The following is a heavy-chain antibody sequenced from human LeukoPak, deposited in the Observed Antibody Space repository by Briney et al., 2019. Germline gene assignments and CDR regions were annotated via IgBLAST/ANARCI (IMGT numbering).Heavy chain of an antibody. Sequence: GGSLRLSCAASGFTFSSHGMHWVRQAPGKGLEWVAFIRYDGSYTYYADSVKGRFTISRDNSKNTLYLQMNSLRAEDTAVYYCAREDRYCSSTSCSCFDPWGQGTLVTVSS. V-gene: IGHV3-30*02. CDR1: GFTFSSHG. D-gene: IGHD2-2*01. CDR3: AREDRYCSSTSCSCFDP. CDR2: IRYDGSYT. J-gene: IGHJ5*02.